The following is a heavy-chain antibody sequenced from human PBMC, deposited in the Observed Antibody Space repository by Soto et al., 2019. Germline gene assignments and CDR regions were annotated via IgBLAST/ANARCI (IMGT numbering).Heavy chain of an antibody. D-gene: IGHD4-17*01. Sequence: PSETLSLTCTVSGGSISSYYWSWIRQPPGKGLEWIGYIYYSGSTNYNPSLKSRVTISVDTSKNQFSLKLSSVTAADTAVYYCARQGWSGDYDYWGQGTLVTVSS. CDR2: IYYSGST. J-gene: IGHJ4*02. V-gene: IGHV4-59*08. CDR3: ARQGWSGDYDY. CDR1: GGSISSYY.